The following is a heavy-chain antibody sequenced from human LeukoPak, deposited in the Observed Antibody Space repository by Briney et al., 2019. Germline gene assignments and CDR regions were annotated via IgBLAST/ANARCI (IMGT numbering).Heavy chain of an antibody. J-gene: IGHJ4*02. CDR2: ISCDGSDK. CDR1: GFTFSTYG. D-gene: IGHD4-11*01. CDR3: AKDLYGNPTIVY. V-gene: IGHV3-30*18. Sequence: GGSLRLSCAASGFTFSTYGMHWVRQAPGKGLEWVAVISCDGSDKYYADSVKGRFTISRDNSKNSLYLQMNSLRAEDTAVYYCAKDLYGNPTIVYWGQGTLVTVSS.